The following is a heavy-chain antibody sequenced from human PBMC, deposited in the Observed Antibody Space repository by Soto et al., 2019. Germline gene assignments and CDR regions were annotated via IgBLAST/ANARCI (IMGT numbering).Heavy chain of an antibody. D-gene: IGHD4-17*01. V-gene: IGHV3-30*18. CDR3: AKDQEPREDYGAFDY. CDR2: ISYDGSNK. Sequence: GGSLRLSCAASGFTFSSYGMHWVRQAPGKGLEWVAVISYDGSNKYYADSVKGRFTISRDNSKNTLYLQMNSLRAEDTAVYYCAKDQEPREDYGAFDYWGQGTLVTVSS. J-gene: IGHJ4*02. CDR1: GFTFSSYG.